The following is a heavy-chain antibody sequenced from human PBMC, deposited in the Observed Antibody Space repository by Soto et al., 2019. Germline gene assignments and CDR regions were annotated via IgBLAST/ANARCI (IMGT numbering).Heavy chain of an antibody. CDR2: ISYDGSNK. J-gene: IGHJ6*02. D-gene: IGHD1-26*01. Sequence: QVQLVESGGGVVQPGRSLRLSCAASGFTFSSYAMHWVHQAPGKGLEWVAVISYDGSNKYYADSVKGRFTISRDNSKNTLYLQMNSLRAEDTAVYYCARTPRGQWELPYYYYGMDVWGQGTTVTVSS. CDR1: GFTFSSYA. V-gene: IGHV3-30-3*01. CDR3: ARTPRGQWELPYYYYGMDV.